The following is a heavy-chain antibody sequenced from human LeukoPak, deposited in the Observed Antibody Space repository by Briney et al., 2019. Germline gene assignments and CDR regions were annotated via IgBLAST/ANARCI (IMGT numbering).Heavy chain of an antibody. D-gene: IGHD6-13*01. Sequence: GGSLRLSCAASGFIFGSYWMSWVRQAPGEGLEWVASIKTDGTDKCYVNSVEGRFTISRDNAKNSLYLHMNSLRADDTAVYFCARGRFAATGKYYFDYWGQGTLVTVSS. CDR1: GFIFGSYW. CDR3: ARGRFAATGKYYFDY. J-gene: IGHJ4*02. CDR2: IKTDGTDK. V-gene: IGHV3-7*01.